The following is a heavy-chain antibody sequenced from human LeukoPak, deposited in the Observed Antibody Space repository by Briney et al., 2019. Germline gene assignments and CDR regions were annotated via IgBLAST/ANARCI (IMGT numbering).Heavy chain of an antibody. Sequence: GGSLRLSCVASGFTFSSYGMQWVRQAPGKGLEWVAVISYDGSIKYYADSVKGRFSISRDNSKNTLYLQMNSLRAEDTAVYYCAKEILTGYYIDYWGQGTLVTVSS. CDR2: ISYDGSIK. CDR1: GFTFSSYG. CDR3: AKEILTGYYIDY. J-gene: IGHJ4*02. V-gene: IGHV3-30*18. D-gene: IGHD3-9*01.